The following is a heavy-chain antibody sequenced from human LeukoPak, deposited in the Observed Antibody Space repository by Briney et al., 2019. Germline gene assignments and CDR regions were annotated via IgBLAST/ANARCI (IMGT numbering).Heavy chain of an antibody. Sequence: PSETLSLACTVSGGSISSYYWSWIRQPPGKGLEWFGYISYSGSTNYNPSLKSRVTISVDTSKNQLSLKLNSVTAADTAVYYCARYIWGSYPTFEDYWGQGSLVTVSS. CDR1: GGSISSYY. CDR3: ARYIWGSYPTFEDY. J-gene: IGHJ4*02. D-gene: IGHD3-16*02. V-gene: IGHV4-59*01. CDR2: ISYSGST.